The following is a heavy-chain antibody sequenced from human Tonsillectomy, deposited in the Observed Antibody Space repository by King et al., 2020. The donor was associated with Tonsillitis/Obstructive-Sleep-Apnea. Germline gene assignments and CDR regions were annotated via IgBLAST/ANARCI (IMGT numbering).Heavy chain of an antibody. V-gene: IGHV1-18*01. D-gene: IGHD3-22*01. Sequence: QLVQSGAEVKKPGASVKVSCKASGYTFTSYDITWVRQAPGQGLEWMGWSRPYDGDTNYAQKLQGRVTMTSDTSTTTAYMELNSLRSDDTAVYYCARDYYDSSGYYHGYFQHWGQGTLVTVSS. CDR2: SRPYDGDT. CDR3: ARDYYDSSGYYHGYFQH. J-gene: IGHJ1*01. CDR1: GYTFTSYD.